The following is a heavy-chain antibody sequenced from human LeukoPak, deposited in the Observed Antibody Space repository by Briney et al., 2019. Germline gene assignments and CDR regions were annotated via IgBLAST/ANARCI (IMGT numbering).Heavy chain of an antibody. CDR1: GFTFSSYS. CDR3: ARELVIYPTDWFDP. D-gene: IGHD3-9*01. V-gene: IGHV3-21*01. Sequence: GGSLRLSCAASGFTFSSYSMNWVRQAPGKGLGWVSSISSSSSYIYYVDSVKGRFTISRDNAKNSLYLQMNSLRAEDTAVYYCARELVIYPTDWFDPWGQGTLVTVSS. CDR2: ISSSSSYI. J-gene: IGHJ5*02.